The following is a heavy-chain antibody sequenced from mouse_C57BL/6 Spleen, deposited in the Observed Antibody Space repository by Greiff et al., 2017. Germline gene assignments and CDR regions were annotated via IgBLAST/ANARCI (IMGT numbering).Heavy chain of an antibody. CDR2: ISYDGSN. CDR1: GYSITSGYY. J-gene: IGHJ3*01. D-gene: IGHD2-4*01. CDR3: ATYDYDLAWFAY. Sequence: EVKLQESGPGLVKPSQSLSLTCSVTGYSITSGYYWNWIRQFPGNKLEWMGYISYDGSNNSNPSLKNRISITRDTSKNQFILKLNSVTTEDTATYCGATYDYDLAWFAYGGQGTLVTVSA. V-gene: IGHV3-6*01.